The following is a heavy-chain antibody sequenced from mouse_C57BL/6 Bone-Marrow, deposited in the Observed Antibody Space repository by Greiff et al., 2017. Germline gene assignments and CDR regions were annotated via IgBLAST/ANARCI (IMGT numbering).Heavy chain of an antibody. D-gene: IGHD4-1*01. V-gene: IGHV1-69*01. CDR2: IDPSDSYT. Sequence: QVQLQQPGAELVMPGASVKLSCKASGYTFTSYWMHWVKQRPGQGLEWIGEIDPSDSYTNYNQKFKGKSTLTVDKSSSTAYMQLSSLTSEDSAVYYCAREANWDPAWFADGGQGTLVTVSA. J-gene: IGHJ3*01. CDR3: AREANWDPAWFAD. CDR1: GYTFTSYW.